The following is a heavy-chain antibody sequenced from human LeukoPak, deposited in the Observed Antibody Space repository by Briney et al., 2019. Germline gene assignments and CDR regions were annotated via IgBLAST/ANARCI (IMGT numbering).Heavy chain of an antibody. Sequence: PGGSLRLSCAASGFTFSNYGMHWVRQAPGKGLEWMTVISYDGSSKYYADSVKGRFTISRDNAKNSLYLQMNSLRAEDTAVYYCARDTRDYYDSSGYSLDFDYWGQGTLVTVSS. J-gene: IGHJ4*02. CDR3: ARDTRDYYDSSGYSLDFDY. CDR2: ISYDGSSK. V-gene: IGHV3-30*03. CDR1: GFTFSNYG. D-gene: IGHD3-22*01.